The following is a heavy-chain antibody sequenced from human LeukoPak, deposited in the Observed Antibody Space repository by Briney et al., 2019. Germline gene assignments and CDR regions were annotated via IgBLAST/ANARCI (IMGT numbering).Heavy chain of an antibody. J-gene: IGHJ5*02. CDR1: GGSISSGSYY. Sequence: SETLSLTCTVSGGSISSGSYYWSWIRQPAGKGLEWIGSIYYSGSTYYNPSLKSRVTISVDTSKNQFSLKLSSVTAADTAVYYCAGSYYDSSTPQVGDWFDPWGQGTLVTVSS. CDR3: AGSYYDSSTPQVGDWFDP. CDR2: IYYSGST. D-gene: IGHD3-22*01. V-gene: IGHV4-39*01.